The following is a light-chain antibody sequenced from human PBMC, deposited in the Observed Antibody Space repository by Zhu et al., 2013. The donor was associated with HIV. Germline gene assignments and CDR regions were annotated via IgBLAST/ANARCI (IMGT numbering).Light chain of an antibody. CDR3: QQYGGSPRT. CDR2: DAS. Sequence: EIVLTQSPGTLSLSPGETATLSCRASQSVGSRSLAWYQQKPGQAPRLLIHDASIRATGIADRFSGSGYETDFTLTITRLEPEDFAVYYCQQYGGSPRTFGQGTNLEIK. CDR1: QSVGSRS. V-gene: IGKV3-20*01. J-gene: IGKJ2*02.